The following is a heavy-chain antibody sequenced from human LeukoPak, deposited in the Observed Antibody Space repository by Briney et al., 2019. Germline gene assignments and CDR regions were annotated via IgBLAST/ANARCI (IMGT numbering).Heavy chain of an antibody. CDR3: AKDGGITMIVVVITDYYYYGMDV. V-gene: IGHV3-53*01. J-gene: IGHJ6*02. Sequence: GGSLRLSCAASGFTVSSYYMSWVRQAPGKGLEWVSVVYSGGSTYYSDSVKGRFTISRDNSKNTLYLQMNSLRAEDTAVYYCAKDGGITMIVVVITDYYYYGMDVWGQGTTVTVSS. CDR1: GFTVSSYY. D-gene: IGHD3-22*01. CDR2: VYSGGST.